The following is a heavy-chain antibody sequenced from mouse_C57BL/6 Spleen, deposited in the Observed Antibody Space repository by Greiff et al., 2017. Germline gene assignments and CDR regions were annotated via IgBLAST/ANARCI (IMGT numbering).Heavy chain of an antibody. V-gene: IGHV1-82*01. Sequence: QVQLQQSGPELVKPGASVKISCKASGYAFSSSWMNWVKQRPGKGLEWIGRIYPGDGDTNNNGKFKGKATLTADKSSSTAYMQLSSLTSEDSAVYFCARRTVRGDYFDYWGQGTTLTVSS. D-gene: IGHD1-1*01. CDR3: ARRTVRGDYFDY. CDR1: GYAFSSSW. J-gene: IGHJ2*01. CDR2: IYPGDGDT.